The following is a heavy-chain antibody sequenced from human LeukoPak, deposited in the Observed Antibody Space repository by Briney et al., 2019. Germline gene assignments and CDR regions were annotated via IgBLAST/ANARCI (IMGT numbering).Heavy chain of an antibody. J-gene: IGHJ6*02. CDR3: ARDEGPSETAMAVGYYYYGMDV. CDR2: ICYSGGT. CDR1: GGSISSSSYY. D-gene: IGHD5-18*01. Sequence: SETLSLTCTVSGGSISSSSYYWGWIRQPPGKGLEWIGSICYSGGTYYNPSLKSRVTISVDTSKNQFSLKLSSVTAADTAVYYCARDEGPSETAMAVGYYYYGMDVWGQGTTVTVSS. V-gene: IGHV4-39*07.